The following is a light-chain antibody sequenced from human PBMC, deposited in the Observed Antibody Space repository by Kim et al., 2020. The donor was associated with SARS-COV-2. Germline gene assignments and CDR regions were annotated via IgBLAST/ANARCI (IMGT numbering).Light chain of an antibody. CDR3: AAWDDSLSGYV. CDR2: RTN. CDR1: SSNIGRNY. J-gene: IGLJ1*01. V-gene: IGLV1-47*01. Sequence: QSVLTQPPSASGTPGQKGAISCSGSSSNIGRNYVYWYQQLPGMAPKLLIYRTNERPSGVPDRFSGSKSGTSAYLGISGLRSEDEADYYCAAWDDSLSGYVFGSGTKVTVL.